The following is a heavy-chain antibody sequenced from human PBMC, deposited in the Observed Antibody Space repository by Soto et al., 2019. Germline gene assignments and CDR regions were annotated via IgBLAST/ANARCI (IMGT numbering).Heavy chain of an antibody. CDR3: ARDSWGSSWKRFDP. D-gene: IGHD6-13*01. V-gene: IGHV4-34*01. CDR2: INHSGST. Sequence: SETLSLTCAVYGGSFSGYYWSWIRQPPGKGLEWIGEINHSGSTNYNPSLKSRVTISVDTSKNQFSLKLSSVTAADTAVYYCARDSWGSSWKRFDPWGQGTLVTVSS. J-gene: IGHJ5*02. CDR1: GGSFSGYY.